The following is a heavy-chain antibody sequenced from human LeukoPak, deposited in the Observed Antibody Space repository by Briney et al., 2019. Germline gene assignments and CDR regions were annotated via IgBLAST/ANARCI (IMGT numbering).Heavy chain of an antibody. Sequence: SETLSLTCTVSGGSISGYYWSWIRQPPGKGLEWIGYIYYSGSTYYNPSLKSRVTISVDTSKNQFSLKLSSVTAADTAVYYCARDHGSGWTWAYDYWGQGTLVTVSS. J-gene: IGHJ4*02. CDR3: ARDHGSGWTWAYDY. CDR2: IYYSGST. CDR1: GGSISGYY. D-gene: IGHD6-19*01. V-gene: IGHV4-59*01.